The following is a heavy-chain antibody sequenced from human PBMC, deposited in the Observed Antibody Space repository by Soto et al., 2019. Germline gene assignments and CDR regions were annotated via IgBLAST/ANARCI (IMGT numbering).Heavy chain of an antibody. CDR2: IDPSGGIT. J-gene: IGHJ4*02. Sequence: QVQLSQFGAEVKKPGASVKVSCKASGYSFTNFHIHWVRQAPGQGLEWMGMIDPSGGITRDAQRLQGRITMTRDASTSTVYMELRSLTSEDTAVYYCARDVIGXDNXXTXXYYFDHWXQGTLVTVSS. CDR3: ARDVIGXDNXXTXXYYFDH. D-gene: IGHD1-20*01. V-gene: IGHV1-46*01. CDR1: GYSFTNFH.